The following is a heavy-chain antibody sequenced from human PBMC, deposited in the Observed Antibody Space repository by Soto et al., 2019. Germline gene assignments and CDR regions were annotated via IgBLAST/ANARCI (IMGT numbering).Heavy chain of an antibody. V-gene: IGHV5-51*01. Sequence: GESLKISCKCSGYSFTSYWIGWVRQMPGKGLEWMGIIYPGDSDTRYSPSFQGQVTISADKSIRTAYLQWSRLKASDTAMYYCERCTVDAFDIWGQGTMVTVSS. CDR3: ERCTVDAFDI. D-gene: IGHD4-17*01. CDR2: IYPGDSDT. CDR1: GYSFTSYW. J-gene: IGHJ3*02.